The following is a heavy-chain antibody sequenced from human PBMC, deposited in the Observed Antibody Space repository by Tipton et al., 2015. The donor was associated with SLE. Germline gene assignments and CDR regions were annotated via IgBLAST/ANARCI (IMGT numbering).Heavy chain of an antibody. V-gene: IGHV3-33*01. CDR1: GFTFSSYS. CDR3: ASEWLPYYYYMDV. J-gene: IGHJ6*03. Sequence: RSLRLSCAASGFTFSSYSMHWVRQTPDKGLEWVAIIWYDGSNKYYADSVKGRFTISRDNSKNTLYLQMNSLRAEDTAVYYCASEWLPYYYYMDVWGKGTTVTVSS. CDR2: IWYDGSNK. D-gene: IGHD6-19*01.